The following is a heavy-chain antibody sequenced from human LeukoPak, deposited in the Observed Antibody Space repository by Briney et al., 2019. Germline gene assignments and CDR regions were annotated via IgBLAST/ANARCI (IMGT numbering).Heavy chain of an antibody. CDR1: GYTLTELS. CDR2: FDTEDGET. V-gene: IGHV1-24*01. CDR3: ATAPAYCGGDCYPGALDY. J-gene: IGHJ4*02. D-gene: IGHD2-21*02. Sequence: ASVKVSCKVSGYTLTELSMHWVRQAPGQGIEWMGGFDTEDGETIYEQKFQGRVTMTEDTSTDTAYMELSSLRSEDTAVYYCATAPAYCGGDCYPGALDYWGQGTLVTVSS.